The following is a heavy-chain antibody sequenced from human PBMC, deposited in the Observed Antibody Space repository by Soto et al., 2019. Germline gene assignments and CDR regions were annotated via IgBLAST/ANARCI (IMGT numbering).Heavy chain of an antibody. Sequence: QVQLVESGGGVVQPGRSLRLSCAASGFTFSSYGMHWVRQAPDKGLEWVAVISYDGSNKYYADSVKGRFTISRDNSKNTLYLQMNSLRAEDTAVYYCATSLYYYDTSGYLGHLKLDYWGQGTLVTVSS. J-gene: IGHJ4*02. CDR3: ATSLYYYDTSGYLGHLKLDY. V-gene: IGHV3-30*03. D-gene: IGHD3-22*01. CDR2: ISYDGSNK. CDR1: GFTFSSYG.